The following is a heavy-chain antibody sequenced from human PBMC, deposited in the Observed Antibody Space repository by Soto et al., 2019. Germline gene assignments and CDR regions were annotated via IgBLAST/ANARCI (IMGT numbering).Heavy chain of an antibody. CDR3: ARNGFWSGYYPDWFDP. V-gene: IGHV4-59*01. J-gene: IGHJ5*02. CDR1: GGSISSYY. CDR2: IYYSGST. Sequence: SETLSLTCTVSGGSISSYYWSWIRQPPGKGLEWIGYIYYSGSTNYNPSLKSRVTISVDTSKNQFSLKLSSVTAADTAVYYCARNGFWSGYYPDWFDPWGRGTLVTVSS. D-gene: IGHD3-3*01.